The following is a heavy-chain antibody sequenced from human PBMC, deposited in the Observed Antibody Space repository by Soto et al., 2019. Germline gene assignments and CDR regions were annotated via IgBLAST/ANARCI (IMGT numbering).Heavy chain of an antibody. D-gene: IGHD4-17*01. J-gene: IGHJ4*02. CDR3: ARDQVKGTMTIL. V-gene: IGHV3-30-3*01. CDR1: GLTFINYA. Sequence: GGSLRPLCEAPGLTFINYAMHWVRQAPGKGLEWVAVISYDGSNKYYADSVKGRFTISRDNSKNTMYLQMNSLSAEDTAVYHCARDQVKGTMTILWGQGTLVTVSS. CDR2: ISYDGSNK.